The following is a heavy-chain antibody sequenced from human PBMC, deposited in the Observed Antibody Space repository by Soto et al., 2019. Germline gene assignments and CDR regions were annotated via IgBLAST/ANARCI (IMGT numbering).Heavy chain of an antibody. J-gene: IGHJ4*02. CDR1: VFTFSNYA. Sequence: CLILSSAASVFTFSNYAMHWVRQAPGKGLEWVALTSYDGNNEYYTDSVKGRFTISRDNSKNTLFLQINSPRPEDTAVYYCAKDKGVFNWAPSYFDYWGQGALVTVSS. CDR3: AKDKGVFNWAPSYFDY. D-gene: IGHD1-1*01. V-gene: IGHV3-30*18. CDR2: TSYDGNNE.